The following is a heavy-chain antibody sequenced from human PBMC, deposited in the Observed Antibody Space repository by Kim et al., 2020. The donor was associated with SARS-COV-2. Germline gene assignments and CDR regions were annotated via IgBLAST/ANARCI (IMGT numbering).Heavy chain of an antibody. Sequence: SETLSLTCTVSGDSISSYYWSWIRQPPGKGLDWIGYIYYSGSTNYNPSLKSLVTISIDTSKNQFSLKLSSVTAADTAVYYCAKSSYYYGSGSYSGWFDPWGQGTLVTVSS. J-gene: IGHJ5*02. CDR2: IYYSGST. V-gene: IGHV4-59*01. CDR1: GDSISSYY. D-gene: IGHD3-10*01. CDR3: AKSSYYYGSGSYSGWFDP.